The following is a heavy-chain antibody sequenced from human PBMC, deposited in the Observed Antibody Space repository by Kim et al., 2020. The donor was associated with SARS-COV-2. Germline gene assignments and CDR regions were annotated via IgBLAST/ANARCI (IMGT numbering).Heavy chain of an antibody. Sequence: GGSLRLSCAASGFTFNNYGMSWVRQAPGKGLEWVSAISGSSRGTYYADSVKGRFTISRDNSRNTKNTLYLQMNSLRAEDTGVYYCAKGGTVTTDLPPQPSYYYAMDVWGQGTTVTVSS. J-gene: IGHJ6*01. CDR1: GFTFNNYG. CDR3: AKGGTVTTDLPPQPSYYYAMDV. CDR2: ISGSSRGT. D-gene: IGHD4-17*01. V-gene: IGHV3-23*01.